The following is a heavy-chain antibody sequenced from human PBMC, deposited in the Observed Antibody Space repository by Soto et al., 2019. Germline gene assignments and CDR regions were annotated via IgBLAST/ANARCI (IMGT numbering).Heavy chain of an antibody. V-gene: IGHV3-23*01. CDR3: AKDSAGGYNYENFDY. CDR2: ISGSGGST. J-gene: IGHJ4*02. Sequence: GGSLRLSCAASGFTFSSYAMSWVRQAPGKGLEWVSAISGSGGSTYYADSVKGRFTISRDNSKNTLYLQMNSLRAEDTAVYYCAKDSAGGYNYENFDYWGQGTLVTVSS. CDR1: GFTFSSYA. D-gene: IGHD5-18*01.